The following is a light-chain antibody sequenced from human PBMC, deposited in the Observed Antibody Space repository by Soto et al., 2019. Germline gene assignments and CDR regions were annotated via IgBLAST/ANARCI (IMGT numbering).Light chain of an antibody. CDR1: SSDVGAYEY. V-gene: IGLV2-14*01. CDR3: TSYTSRSALYV. Sequence: QSVLAQPASVSGSPGQSITISCTGTSSDVGAYEYVSWYQQHPGKAPKLLIYEVRKRPSGVSNRFSGSKSGNTASLTISGLQPEDEADYYCTSYTSRSALYVFGTGTKVTVL. J-gene: IGLJ1*01. CDR2: EVR.